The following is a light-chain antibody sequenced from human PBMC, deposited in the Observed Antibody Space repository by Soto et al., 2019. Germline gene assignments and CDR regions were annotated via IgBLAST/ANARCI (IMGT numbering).Light chain of an antibody. J-gene: IGKJ3*01. V-gene: IGKV3-20*01. CDR3: QQYDSSPFT. CDR1: QSVRSSY. CDR2: GAS. Sequence: EIVLTQSPGTLSLSPGERATLSCRASQSVRSSYLAWYQQKPGQAPSLLIYGASSRATSIPDRFSGSGSGTDFTLTISRLEPEEFAVYYCQQYDSSPFTFGPGTKVDIK.